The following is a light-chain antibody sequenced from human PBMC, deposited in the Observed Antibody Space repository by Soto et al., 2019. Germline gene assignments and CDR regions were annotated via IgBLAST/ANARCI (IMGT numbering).Light chain of an antibody. Sequence: QSALTQPASVSGSPGQSIAISCTGTSNDVGGYHYVSWYQQEPGKAPILLIYDVTTRPSGVSSRFSGSKSDNTASLTISGLQTEDEANYYCTSYTSISTVVFGGGTKLTVL. V-gene: IGLV2-14*01. J-gene: IGLJ3*02. CDR2: DVT. CDR3: TSYTSISTVV. CDR1: SNDVGGYHY.